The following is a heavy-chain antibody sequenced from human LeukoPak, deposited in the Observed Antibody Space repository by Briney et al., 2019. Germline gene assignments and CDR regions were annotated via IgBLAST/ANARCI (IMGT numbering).Heavy chain of an antibody. D-gene: IGHD2-2*01. Sequence: SETLSLTCTVSGGSISSYYWSWIRQPPGKGLERIGYIYYSGSTNYNPSLKSRVTISVDTSKNQFSLKLSSVTAADTAVYYCAGLPAANLYYYYGMDVWGQGTTVTVSS. CDR2: IYYSGST. J-gene: IGHJ6*02. V-gene: IGHV4-59*01. CDR1: GGSISSYY. CDR3: AGLPAANLYYYYGMDV.